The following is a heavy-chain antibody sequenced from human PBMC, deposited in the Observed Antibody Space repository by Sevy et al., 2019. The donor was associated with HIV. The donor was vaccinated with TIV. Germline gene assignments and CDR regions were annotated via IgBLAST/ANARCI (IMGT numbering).Heavy chain of an antibody. D-gene: IGHD3-10*01. J-gene: IGHJ4*02. Sequence: GEALKISCTASGFTFGDYAMSWFRQAPGKGLEWVGFIRSKAYGGTTEYAASVKGRFTISRDDSKSIAYLQMNSLKTEDTAVYYCTRDLYYYGSGSFSFDYWGQGTLVTVSS. CDR1: GFTFGDYA. CDR2: IRSKAYGGTT. CDR3: TRDLYYYGSGSFSFDY. V-gene: IGHV3-49*03.